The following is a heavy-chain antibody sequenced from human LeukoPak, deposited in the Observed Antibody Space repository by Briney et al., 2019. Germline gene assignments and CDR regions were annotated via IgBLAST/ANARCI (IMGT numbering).Heavy chain of an antibody. V-gene: IGHV3-7*01. CDR2: INQNGSDK. J-gene: IGHJ4*02. Sequence: GRSLRLSCAVSGFTFSSYWMNWVRQAPGKGLGWVANINQNGSDKYYVESVKGQFTISRDNAKNSLYLQMNGLRDEDTAVYYCARGAGWPNWGQGTLVTVSS. D-gene: IGHD6-19*01. CDR3: ARGAGWPN. CDR1: GFTFSSYW.